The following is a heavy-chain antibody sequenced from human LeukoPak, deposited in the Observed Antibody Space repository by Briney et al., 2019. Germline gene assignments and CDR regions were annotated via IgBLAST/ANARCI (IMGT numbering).Heavy chain of an antibody. D-gene: IGHD5-18*01. J-gene: IGHJ4*02. CDR3: SRLYGYAFVY. CDR2: IYSGGTT. V-gene: IGHV3-53*01. CDR1: GFSVSNNY. Sequence: PGGSLRLSCAVSGFSVSNNYMSWVRQAPGKGLEWVSVIYSGGTTYYADSVKGRFTIFRGNSNNTLYLQMNSLLGEDTALYYCSRLYGYAFVYGGEGTLVVVSS.